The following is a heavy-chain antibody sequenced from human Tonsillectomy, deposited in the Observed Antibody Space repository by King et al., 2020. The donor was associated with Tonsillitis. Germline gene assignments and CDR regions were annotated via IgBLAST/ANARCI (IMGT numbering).Heavy chain of an antibody. CDR1: GGSISNYY. CDR2: IYYSGSA. D-gene: IGHD6-13*01. Sequence: QLQESGPGLVKPSETLSLTCTVSGGSISNYYWNWIRQPPGKGLEWSGYIYYSGSANYNPSLKSRVTISVDTSKNQFSLRLNSVTAADTAVYYCARGAQYSSSWYHYWGQGPLVTDSS. V-gene: IGHV4-59*08. J-gene: IGHJ4*02. CDR3: ARGAQYSSSWYHY.